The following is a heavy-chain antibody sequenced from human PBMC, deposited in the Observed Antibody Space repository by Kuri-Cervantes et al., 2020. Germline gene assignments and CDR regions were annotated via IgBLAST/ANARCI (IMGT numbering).Heavy chain of an antibody. Sequence: GGSLRLSCAASGFTFTNYAMHWVRQAPGKGLEWVAFIRYDGSNKYYADSVKGRFTISRDNSKNTLYLQMNSLRAEDTAVYYCAKVESLGAYFDYWGQGTLVTVSS. D-gene: IGHD3-16*01. CDR1: GFTFTNYA. CDR2: IRYDGSNK. J-gene: IGHJ4*02. CDR3: AKVESLGAYFDY. V-gene: IGHV3-30*02.